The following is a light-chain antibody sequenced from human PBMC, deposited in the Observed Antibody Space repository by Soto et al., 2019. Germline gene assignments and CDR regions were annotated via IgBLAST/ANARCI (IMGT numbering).Light chain of an antibody. CDR3: QQYGSLSWT. V-gene: IGKV3-20*01. J-gene: IGKJ1*01. Sequence: EIVLTQSPATLSLSPGQRATLSCRASQSVSSKLAWYQQKPGQAPRIIIFGASGRATGIPDRFSGSGSGTDFTLTISRLEPEDFAVYYCQQYGSLSWTFGQGTKVDIK. CDR2: GAS. CDR1: QSVSSK.